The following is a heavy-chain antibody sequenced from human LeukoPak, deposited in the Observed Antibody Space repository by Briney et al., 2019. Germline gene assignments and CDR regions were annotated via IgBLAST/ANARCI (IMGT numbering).Heavy chain of an antibody. CDR1: GFTFSSYG. D-gene: IGHD3-22*01. Sequence: GRSLRLSCAASGFTFSSYGMHWFRQAPGKGLEWVAVISYDGSNKYYADSVKGRFTISRDNSKNTLYLQMNSLRAEDTAVYYCAKDLLYRYYSDCSGYPAESDSFDIWGQGTMVTVSS. J-gene: IGHJ3*02. V-gene: IGHV3-30*18. CDR2: ISYDGSNK. CDR3: AKDLLYRYYSDCSGYPAESDSFDI.